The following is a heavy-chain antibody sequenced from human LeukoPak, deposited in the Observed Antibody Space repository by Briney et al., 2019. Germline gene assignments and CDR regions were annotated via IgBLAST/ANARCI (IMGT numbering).Heavy chain of an antibody. J-gene: IGHJ4*02. CDR3: AKDDAWLRFGE. Sequence: QSGGSLRLSCAASGFTFSTYWMHWVRQAPGKGLVWVSRIDHDGINTYYADSVKGRFTISRDNSKNTLYLEVISLTAEDTAVYYCAKDDAWLRFGEWSQGTLVTVSS. CDR2: IDHDGINT. V-gene: IGHV3-74*01. D-gene: IGHD3-10*01. CDR1: GFTFSTYW.